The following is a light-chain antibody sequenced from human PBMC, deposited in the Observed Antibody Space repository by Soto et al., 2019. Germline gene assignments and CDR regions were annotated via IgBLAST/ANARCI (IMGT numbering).Light chain of an antibody. CDR1: QSVSSSY. CDR3: QQYGNSRT. V-gene: IGKV3-20*01. J-gene: IGKJ1*01. CDR2: GAS. Sequence: EIVLTQSPGTLSLSPGERATLSCRASQSVSSSYLAWYQQKPGQAPRLLIYGASIRATGIPDRFSGSGSGPDFTLTISRLEPEVFAVYYCQQYGNSRTFGQGTKVEIK.